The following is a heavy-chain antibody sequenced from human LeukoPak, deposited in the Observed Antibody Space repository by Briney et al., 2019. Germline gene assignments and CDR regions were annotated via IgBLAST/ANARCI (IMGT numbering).Heavy chain of an antibody. J-gene: IGHJ5*02. CDR3: ARDQYSSSSGWFDP. V-gene: IGHV4-34*01. D-gene: IGHD6-6*01. CDR2: INHSGST. Sequence: SETLSLTCAVSGGSFSGYYWSWIRQPPGKGLEWIGEINHSGSTNYNPSLKSRVTISVDTSKNQFSLKLSSVTAADTAVYYCARDQYSSSSGWFDPWGRGTLVTVSS. CDR1: GGSFSGYY.